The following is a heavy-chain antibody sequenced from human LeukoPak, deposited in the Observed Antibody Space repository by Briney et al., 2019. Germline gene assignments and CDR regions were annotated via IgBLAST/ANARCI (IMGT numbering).Heavy chain of an antibody. V-gene: IGHV1-24*01. J-gene: IGHJ4*02. D-gene: IGHD3-22*01. CDR1: GYTLTELS. CDR3: ATVQKQDYDTRPYYDH. Sequence: GASVKVSCKVYGYTLTELSMHWVRQAPGKGLEWMGGFDPEDGETIYAQKFQGRVTMTEDKSTDTAYMELSSLRSEDTAVYYCATVQKQDYDTRPYYDHWGQGTLVTASS. CDR2: FDPEDGET.